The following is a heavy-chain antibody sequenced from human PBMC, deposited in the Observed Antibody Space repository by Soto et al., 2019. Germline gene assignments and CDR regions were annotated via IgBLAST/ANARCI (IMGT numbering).Heavy chain of an antibody. Sequence: SLRLSCAASGFTFSSYGMHWVRQAPGKGLEWVAVISYDGSNKYYADSVKGRFTISRDNSKNTLYLQMNSLRAEDTAVYYCAKDQSDGFDYYYGMDVWGQGTTVTVSS. CDR3: AKDQSDGFDYYYGMDV. V-gene: IGHV3-30*18. CDR1: GFTFSSYG. D-gene: IGHD4-17*01. J-gene: IGHJ6*02. CDR2: ISYDGSNK.